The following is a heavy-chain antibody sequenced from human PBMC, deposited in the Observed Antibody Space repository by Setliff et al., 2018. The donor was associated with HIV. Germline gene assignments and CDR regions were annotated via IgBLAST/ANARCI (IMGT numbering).Heavy chain of an antibody. D-gene: IGHD4-17*01. J-gene: IGHJ4*02. Sequence: SETLSLTCTVSGGSVSNYYWTWIRQSAGKGLEWIGHINTSGSTKYNPSLKSRLTMSVDSSGNQFSLQLTSVTAADTAIYYCARRIYGNNPYFDYWSQGTLVTVS. CDR2: INTSGST. CDR1: GGSVSNYY. V-gene: IGHV4-4*07. CDR3: ARRIYGNNPYFDY.